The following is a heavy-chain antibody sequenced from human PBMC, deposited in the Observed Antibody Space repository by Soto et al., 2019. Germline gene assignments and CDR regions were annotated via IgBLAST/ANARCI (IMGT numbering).Heavy chain of an antibody. D-gene: IGHD2-15*01. CDR2: ISYYSGSI. CDR1: GFRFDDYG. Sequence: EVQLVESGGGLVQPGRSLRLSCAASGFRFDDYGMHWVRQVPGKGLEWVSGISYYSGSIGYADSVKGRFTISRDNAKNSLDLHMNRLRAEDTALYYCAKSMGGTANGMDVWGQGTTVTVSS. J-gene: IGHJ6*02. V-gene: IGHV3-9*01. CDR3: AKSMGGTANGMDV.